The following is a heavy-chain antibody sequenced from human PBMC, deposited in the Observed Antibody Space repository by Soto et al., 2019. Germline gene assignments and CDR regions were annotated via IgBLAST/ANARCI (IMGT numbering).Heavy chain of an antibody. CDR1: GGSISSGGYY. D-gene: IGHD3-16*02. CDR2: IYYSGST. J-gene: IGHJ3*02. CDR3: ARLLRLGELSLYRPSDAFDI. Sequence: SETLSLTCTVSGGSISSGGYYWSWIRQHPGKGLEWIGYIYYSGSTYYNPSLKSRVTISVDTSKNQFSLKLSSVTAADTAVYYCARLLRLGELSLYRPSDAFDIWGQGTMVTVSS. V-gene: IGHV4-31*03.